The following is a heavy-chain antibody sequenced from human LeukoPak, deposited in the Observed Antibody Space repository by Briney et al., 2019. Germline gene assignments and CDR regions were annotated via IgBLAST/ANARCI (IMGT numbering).Heavy chain of an antibody. CDR2: IRPNSGVT. J-gene: IGHJ4*02. V-gene: IGHV1-2*02. D-gene: IGHD6-13*01. CDR1: GYTFAAYY. CDR3: ARGYSSSWSSGLEFDY. Sequence: ASVKVSCKASGYTFAAYYMYWVRQAPGQGLEWMGWIRPNSGVTNYTQKFQGRVTMTRDTSINTAYMELSSLTSDDTAVYYCARGYSSSWSSGLEFDYWGQGTLVTVSS.